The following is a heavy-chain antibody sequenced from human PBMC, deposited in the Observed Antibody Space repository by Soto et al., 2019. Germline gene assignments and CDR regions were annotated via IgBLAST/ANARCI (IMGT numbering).Heavy chain of an antibody. J-gene: IGHJ6*02. CDR3: GTSSRKDYHFAMDV. CDR2: IYSGGST. V-gene: IGHV3-53*01. CDR1: GFSVSSSD. Sequence: GGGLIQPGGSLRLSCAASGFSVSSSDMSWVRQVPGEGLEWVSVIYSGGSTHDADYVKGRFSVSRDTSKNTVDLQMNSLRVDDTAVYYCGTSSRKDYHFAMDVWGQGTAVTVSS. D-gene: IGHD6-6*01.